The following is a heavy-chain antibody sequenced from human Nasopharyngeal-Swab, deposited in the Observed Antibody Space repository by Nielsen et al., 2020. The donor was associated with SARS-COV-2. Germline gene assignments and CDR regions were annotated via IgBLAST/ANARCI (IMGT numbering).Heavy chain of an antibody. CDR1: GGTFSSYA. CDR3: ARVGDTAMADAFDI. V-gene: IGHV1-69*13. Sequence: SVKVSCKASGGTFSSYAISWVRQAPGQGLEWMGGIIPIFGTANYAQKFQGRVTITADESTSTAYMELSSLRSEDTAVYYCARVGDTAMADAFDICGQGTMVTVSS. CDR2: IIPIFGTA. J-gene: IGHJ3*02. D-gene: IGHD5-18*01.